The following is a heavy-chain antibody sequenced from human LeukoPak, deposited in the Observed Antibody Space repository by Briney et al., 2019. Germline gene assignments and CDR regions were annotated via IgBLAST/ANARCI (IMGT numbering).Heavy chain of an antibody. CDR1: GGSISSSNW. V-gene: IGHV4-4*02. J-gene: IGHJ2*01. CDR2: VYHSGST. Sequence: SGTLSLTCAVSGGSISSSNWWSWVRQPPGKGLEWIGEVYHSGSTNYNPSLKRRVTISIDESKNRFSLRLSSVTAADTAVYYCARVLGGSYADWYFDLWGRGTLVTVSS. D-gene: IGHD1-26*01. CDR3: ARVLGGSYADWYFDL.